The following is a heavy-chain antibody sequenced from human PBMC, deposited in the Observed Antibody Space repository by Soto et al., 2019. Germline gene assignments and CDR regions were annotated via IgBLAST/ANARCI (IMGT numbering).Heavy chain of an antibody. CDR1: GASVSDGSDF. D-gene: IGHD6-13*01. CDR3: ARATGYSSTWYDS. V-gene: IGHV4-61*01. Sequence: SETLSLTCAVSGASVSDGSDFWSWIRQPPGKGLEWLGYLSYGGSTGYNPSLKSRVTISSDTSKNQFSLRLFSVTAADTALYYCARATGYSSTWYDSWGQGQLVTVSS. J-gene: IGHJ5*01. CDR2: LSYGGST.